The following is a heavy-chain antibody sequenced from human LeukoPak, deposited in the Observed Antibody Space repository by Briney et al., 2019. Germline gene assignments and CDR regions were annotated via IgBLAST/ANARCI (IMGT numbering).Heavy chain of an antibody. V-gene: IGHV3-7*01. CDR1: GFTFSSCW. CDR2: IKRDGSEK. CDR3: ARSRSAGY. Sequence: GGSLRLSCAASGFTFSSCWMSWVRQAPGKGLEWVANIKRDGSEKYYVDSVKGRFTISRDNAKNSLYLQMDSLRAEDTAVYYCARSRSAGYWGQGTLVTVSS. J-gene: IGHJ4*02.